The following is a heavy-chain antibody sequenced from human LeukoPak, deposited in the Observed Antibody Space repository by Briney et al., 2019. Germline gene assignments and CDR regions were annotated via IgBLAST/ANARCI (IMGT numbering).Heavy chain of an antibody. V-gene: IGHV3-66*01. CDR1: GFTVSSNY. CDR2: TFSDDST. Sequence: GGSLRLSCAASGFTVSSNYMSWVRQAPGKGLEWVSVTFSDDSTYYADSVKGRFTISRDNSKNTLYLQMSSLRAEDTAVYYCVKDSLGYSYGYYFDYWGQGTLVTVSS. D-gene: IGHD5-18*01. J-gene: IGHJ4*02. CDR3: VKDSLGYSYGYYFDY.